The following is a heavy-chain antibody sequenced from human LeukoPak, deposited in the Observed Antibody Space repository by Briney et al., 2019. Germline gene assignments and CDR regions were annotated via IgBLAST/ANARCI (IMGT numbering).Heavy chain of an antibody. J-gene: IGHJ4*02. V-gene: IGHV5-51*01. CDR2: INPGDSDA. Sequence: GESLKISCKGSGYRFANYWIAWVRQMPGKGLEWMGIINPGDSDARYSPSFQGQVTISVDKSISTAYLQWSSLMASDTAMYYCAGPSAGWYSQFDYWGQGTLVTVSS. CDR3: AGPSAGWYSQFDY. CDR1: GYRFANYW. D-gene: IGHD6-19*01.